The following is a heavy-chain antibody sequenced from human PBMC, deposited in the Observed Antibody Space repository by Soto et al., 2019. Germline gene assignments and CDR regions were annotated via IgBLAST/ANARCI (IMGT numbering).Heavy chain of an antibody. CDR2: IYYSGST. J-gene: IGHJ4*02. D-gene: IGHD3-22*01. CDR3: ALTPYYYDSSGYYLFDY. CDR1: GGSISSGGDY. Sequence: NPSETLSLTCTVSGGSISSGGDYWSWIRQHPGKGLEWIGYIYYSGSTYYNPSLKSRVTISVDTSKNQFSLKLSSVTAADTAVYYCALTPYYYDSSGYYLFDYWGQGTLVTVSS. V-gene: IGHV4-31*03.